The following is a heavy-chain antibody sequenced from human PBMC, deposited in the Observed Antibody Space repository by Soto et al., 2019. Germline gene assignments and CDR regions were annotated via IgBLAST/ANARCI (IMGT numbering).Heavy chain of an antibody. CDR2: IKSKPDGETT. D-gene: IGHD3-3*01. V-gene: IGHV3-15*07. Sequence: QLVASGGGLVKPGGSLALYCAGFGFAFTNVWLHWVRQAPGKGLEWVGRIKSKPDGETTDYSAPVKGRFTISRDDATNTLYLQMNSLQTEDSGLYYCNTYYYFGGGHTPLWGHGTLVTVAS. CDR1: GFAFTNVW. CDR3: NTYYYFGGGHTPL. J-gene: IGHJ4*01.